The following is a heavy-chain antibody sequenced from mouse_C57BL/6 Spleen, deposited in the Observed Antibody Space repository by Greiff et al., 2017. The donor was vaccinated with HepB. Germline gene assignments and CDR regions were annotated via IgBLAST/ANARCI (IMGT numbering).Heavy chain of an antibody. Sequence: VQLKESEGGLVQPGSSMKLSCTASGFTFSDYYMAWVRQVPEKGLEWVANINYDGSSTYYLDSLKSRFIISRDNAKNILYLQMSSLKSEDTATYYCARGGILFDYWGQGTTLTVSS. J-gene: IGHJ2*01. V-gene: IGHV5-16*01. CDR3: ARGGILFDY. CDR1: GFTFSDYY. CDR2: INYDGSST.